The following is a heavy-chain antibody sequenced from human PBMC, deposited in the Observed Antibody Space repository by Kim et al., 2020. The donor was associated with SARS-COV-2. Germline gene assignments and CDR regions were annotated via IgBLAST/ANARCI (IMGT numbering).Heavy chain of an antibody. CDR2: ISAYNGNT. D-gene: IGHD3-9*01. CDR1: GYTFTSYG. CDR3: ARDLAAAYDILTGLEGPDVMDV. Sequence: ASVKVSCKASGYTFTSYGISWVRQAPGQGLEWMGWISAYNGNTNYAQKLQGRVTMTTDTSTSTAYMELRSLRSGDTAVYYCARDLAAAYDILTGLEGPDVMDVWGQGTTVTVSS. V-gene: IGHV1-18*01. J-gene: IGHJ6*02.